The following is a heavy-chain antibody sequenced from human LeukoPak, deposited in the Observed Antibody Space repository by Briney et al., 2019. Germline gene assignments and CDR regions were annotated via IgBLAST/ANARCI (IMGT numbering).Heavy chain of an antibody. J-gene: IGHJ5*02. D-gene: IGHD3-10*01. CDR2: IYTSGST. V-gene: IGHV4-4*07. CDR3: ARDYGSGSYYKINWFDP. CDR1: GGSISSYY. Sequence: SETLSLTCTVSGGSISSYYWSWIRQPAGKGLEWIGRIYTSGSTNYNPSLKSRVTMSVDTSKNQFSLKLSSVTAADTAVYYCARDYGSGSYYKINWFDPWGQGTLVTVSS.